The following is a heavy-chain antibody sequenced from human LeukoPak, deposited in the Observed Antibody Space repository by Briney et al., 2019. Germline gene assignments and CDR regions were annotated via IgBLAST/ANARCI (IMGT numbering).Heavy chain of an antibody. CDR1: GFTFDDYT. J-gene: IGHJ5*02. V-gene: IGHV3-43*01. Sequence: PGGSLRLSCAASGFTFDDYTMHWVRQAPGKGLEWVSLISWDGSNTYYADSVKGRFTISRDNSKNSLYLQMNSLRTEDTALYYCAKGTGKSTLNWFDPWGQGTLVTVSS. D-gene: IGHD1-14*01. CDR3: AKGTGKSTLNWFDP. CDR2: ISWDGSNT.